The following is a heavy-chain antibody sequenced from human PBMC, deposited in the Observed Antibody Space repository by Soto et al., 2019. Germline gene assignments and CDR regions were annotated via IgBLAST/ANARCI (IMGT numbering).Heavy chain of an antibody. D-gene: IGHD4-17*01. CDR3: ASGSYGDYSA. Sequence: GSLRLSCAASGFTFSSSTMNWVRQAPGKGLEWVSSISSDSVWIYYAASVKGRFTISRDNAKNSLFLQMSSLRAEDTAVYYCASGSYGDYSAWGQGTLVTVSS. CDR2: ISSDSVWI. V-gene: IGHV3-21*01. J-gene: IGHJ5*02. CDR1: GFTFSSST.